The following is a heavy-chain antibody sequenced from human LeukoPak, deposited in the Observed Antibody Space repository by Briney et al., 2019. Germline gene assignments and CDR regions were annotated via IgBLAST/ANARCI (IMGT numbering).Heavy chain of an antibody. D-gene: IGHD3-22*01. CDR3: ARGRQDVTMIVVVMTAVSYYLDV. V-gene: IGHV4-34*01. CDR2: MNPSGST. J-gene: IGHJ6*03. CDR1: GWSFSGYY. Sequence: SETLSLTCAVYGWSFSGYYWTWIRQTPGKGLEWIGEMNPSGSTNYNPSLKSRVTISVDTSKNQFSLKLSSVTAADTAVYYCARGRQDVTMIVVVMTAVSYYLDVWGKGTTVTVS.